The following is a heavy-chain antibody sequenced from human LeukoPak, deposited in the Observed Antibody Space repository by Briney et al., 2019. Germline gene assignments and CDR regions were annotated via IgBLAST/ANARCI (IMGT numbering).Heavy chain of an antibody. D-gene: IGHD4-11*01. J-gene: IGHJ6*03. CDR1: GFSLSTSGVG. CDR3: AHRRLPVSLYYYYYMDV. CDR2: IYWNDDK. Sequence: SGPTLVNPTQTLTLTCTFSGFSLSTSGVGVGWIRQPPGKALEWLALIYWNDDKRYSPSLKSRLTITKDTSKNQVVLTMTNMDPVDTATYYCAHRRLPVSLYYYYYMDVWGKGTTVTVSS. V-gene: IGHV2-5*01.